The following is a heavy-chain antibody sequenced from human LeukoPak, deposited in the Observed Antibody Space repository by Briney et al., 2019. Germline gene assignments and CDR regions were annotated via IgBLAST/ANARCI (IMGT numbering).Heavy chain of an antibody. J-gene: IGHJ4*02. Sequence: GSLRLSCAASAFTFSSFGMHWVRQAPGKGLEWVAVIWYDGSNKYYADSVEGRFTISRDYSKNTLYLQMNSLRAEDTAVYYCARDRETWYLDFWGQGTLVTVSS. V-gene: IGHV3-33*01. CDR1: AFTFSSFG. CDR2: IWYDGSNK. CDR3: ARDRETWYLDF.